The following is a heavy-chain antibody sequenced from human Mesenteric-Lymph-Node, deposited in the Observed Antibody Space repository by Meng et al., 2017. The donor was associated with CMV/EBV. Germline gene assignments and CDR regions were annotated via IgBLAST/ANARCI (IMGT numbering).Heavy chain of an antibody. V-gene: IGHV3-20*04. CDR1: GFTFDDYG. CDR2: IHWNDGST. J-gene: IGHJ4*02. D-gene: IGHD6-19*01. Sequence: GGSLRLSCAASGFTFDDYGFNWVRQVPGKGLEWVSGIHWNDGSTGYADSVEGRFTISRDNAKNSLYLQMNSLRVEDTALYYCARWAARRQWLPPDYWGQGTLVTVSS. CDR3: ARWAARRQWLPPDY.